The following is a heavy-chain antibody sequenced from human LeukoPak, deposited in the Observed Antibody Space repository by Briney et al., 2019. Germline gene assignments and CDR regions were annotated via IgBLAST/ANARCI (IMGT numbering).Heavy chain of an antibody. CDR3: ARDRAEVDFCY. D-gene: IGHD3-3*01. Sequence: ASVKVSCKASGYTFTSYGISWVRQAPGQGLEWRGWISAYNGNTNYAPKLQARVTMTTDTSTRTAYMERRCLRSDDTTLSYSARDRAEVDFCYWGQGTLV. CDR2: ISAYNGNT. J-gene: IGHJ4*02. CDR1: GYTFTSYG. V-gene: IGHV1-18*01.